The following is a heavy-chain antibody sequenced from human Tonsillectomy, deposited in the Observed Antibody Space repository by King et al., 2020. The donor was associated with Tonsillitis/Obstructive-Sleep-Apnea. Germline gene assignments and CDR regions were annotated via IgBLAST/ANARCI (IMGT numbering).Heavy chain of an antibody. D-gene: IGHD2-2*01. J-gene: IGHJ6*03. CDR1: GYSFTSYW. Sequence: QLVQSGAEVKKPGESLNISCKGSGYSFTSYWIGWVRQMPGKGLEWMGIIYPGDSETRYSPSFQGQVTISADKSISTAYLQWSSLKASDTAVYYCARHETSSTSFPPAYYYYYMDVWGKGTTVTVSS. CDR3: ARHETSSTSFPPAYYYYYMDV. V-gene: IGHV5-51*01. CDR2: IYPGDSET.